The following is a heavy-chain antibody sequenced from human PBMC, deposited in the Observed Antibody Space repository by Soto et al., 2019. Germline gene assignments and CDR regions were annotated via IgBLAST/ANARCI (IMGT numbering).Heavy chain of an antibody. D-gene: IGHD7-27*01. CDR2: IYYSGST. J-gene: IGHJ4*02. CDR1: GGSIINHY. CDR3: ARANWYSEY. V-gene: IGHV4-59*11. Sequence: QVQLQESGPGLVKPSETLSLTCTVSGGSIINHYWSWIRQPPGKGLEWIGYIYYSGSTNYNPSLKNRITISVDTSKNQFSLNLTSLTAADTAIYYCARANWYSEYWGQGTLVTVSS.